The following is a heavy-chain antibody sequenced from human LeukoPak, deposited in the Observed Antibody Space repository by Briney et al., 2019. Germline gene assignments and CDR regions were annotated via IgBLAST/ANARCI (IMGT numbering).Heavy chain of an antibody. CDR1: GGSFSGYY. J-gene: IGHJ4*02. CDR3: AREGVIDDSSGYYHPFDY. CDR2: INHSGST. Sequence: SETLSLTCAVYGGSFSGYYWSWIRQPPGKGLEWIGEINHSGSTNYNPSLKSRVAISVDTSKNQFSLKLSSVTAADTAVYYCAREGVIDDSSGYYHPFDYWGQGTLVTVSS. D-gene: IGHD3-22*01. V-gene: IGHV4-34*01.